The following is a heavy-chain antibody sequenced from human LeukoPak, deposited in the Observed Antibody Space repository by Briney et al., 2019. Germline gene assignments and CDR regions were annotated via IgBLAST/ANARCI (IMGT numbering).Heavy chain of an antibody. D-gene: IGHD4-17*01. Sequence: SETLSLTCTVSGGSISGYYWSWIRQPPGKGLEWIGYIYSSGTTNYNPSLESRVTISVDTSKNQFSLKLSSVAAADAAVYYCARDYGGKFDYWGQGTLVTVSS. CDR1: GGSISGYY. CDR3: ARDYGGKFDY. V-gene: IGHV4-59*01. CDR2: IYSSGTT. J-gene: IGHJ4*02.